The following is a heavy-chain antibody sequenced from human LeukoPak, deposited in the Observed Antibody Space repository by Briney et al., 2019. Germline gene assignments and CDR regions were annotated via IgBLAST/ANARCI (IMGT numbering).Heavy chain of an antibody. CDR2: ISSSSSYI. Sequence: GGSLRLSCAASGFTFSSYSMNWVRQAPGKGLGWVSSISSSSSYIYYADSVKGRFTISRDNAKNSLYLQMNSLRAKDTAVYYCARVSRYYYGSGSQTYYFDYWGQGTLVTVSS. V-gene: IGHV3-21*01. D-gene: IGHD3-10*01. CDR3: ARVSRYYYGSGSQTYYFDY. CDR1: GFTFSSYS. J-gene: IGHJ4*02.